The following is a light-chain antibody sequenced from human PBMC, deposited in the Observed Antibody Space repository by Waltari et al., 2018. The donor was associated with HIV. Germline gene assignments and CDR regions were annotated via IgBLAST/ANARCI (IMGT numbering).Light chain of an antibody. CDR1: QSISAK. V-gene: IGKV3-15*01. J-gene: IGKJ2*01. Sequence: EIVMPQSPPTLSVSPGQSFTLSCRASQSISAKVAWYQQIPGQAPRLLIYEAATRPTGIPARFSGSGSGTEFTLTISSLQSEDFATYFCQQYDSGPRGITFGQGTMLEIK. CDR3: QQYDSGPRGIT. CDR2: EAA.